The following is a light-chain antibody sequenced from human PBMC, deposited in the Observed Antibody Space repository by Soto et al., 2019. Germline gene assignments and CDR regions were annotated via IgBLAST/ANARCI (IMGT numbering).Light chain of an antibody. CDR2: DVS. J-gene: IGLJ1*01. V-gene: IGLV2-14*03. CDR1: SSDVVGYNY. Sequence: SVLTQPASVSGSPGQSINISCTGTSSDVVGYNYVSWYQHHPGKAPKLIIYDVSNRPSGVSNPFSGSKSGNTASLTISGLQPEEEADYYCSSYTTSNTRQIVFGTGTKVTVL. CDR3: SSYTTSNTRQIV.